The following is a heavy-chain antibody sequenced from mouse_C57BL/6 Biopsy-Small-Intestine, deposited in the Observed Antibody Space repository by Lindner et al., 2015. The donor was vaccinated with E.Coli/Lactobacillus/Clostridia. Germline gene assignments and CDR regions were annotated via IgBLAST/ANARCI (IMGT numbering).Heavy chain of an antibody. CDR1: GFTFSSYA. V-gene: IGHV5-4*01. CDR2: ISDGGNYT. CDR3: ARDQTVDAMDY. Sequence: VQLQESGGGLVNPGGSLKPSCVASGFTFSSYAMSWVRQTPEKRLEWVATISDGGNYTYYPDNVKGRFTISRDNAKNSLYLQMSHLKSEDTAMYYCARDQTVDAMDYWGQGTSVTVSS. J-gene: IGHJ4*01. D-gene: IGHD4-1*01.